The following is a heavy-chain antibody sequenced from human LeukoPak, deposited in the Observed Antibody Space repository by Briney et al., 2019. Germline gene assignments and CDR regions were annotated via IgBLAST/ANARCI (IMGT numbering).Heavy chain of an antibody. J-gene: IGHJ5*02. V-gene: IGHV3-7*01. CDR1: RFTFISYL. D-gene: IGHD1-26*01. CDR3: AREPPVGATNP. CDR2: IRQDGSEK. Sequence: GGSLRVSRVASRFTFISYLMSWVRPAPGKGREWVANIRQDGSEKYYVDSVTGRFTISRDNAKNSLYLQMNSLRAEDTAVYYCAREPPVGATNPWGQGTLVTVSS.